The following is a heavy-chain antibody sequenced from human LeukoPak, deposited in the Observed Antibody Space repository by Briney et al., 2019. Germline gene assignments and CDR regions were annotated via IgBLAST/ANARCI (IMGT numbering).Heavy chain of an antibody. CDR2: IIPIFGTA. J-gene: IGHJ5*02. CDR3: ARREVIGPYNWFDP. CDR1: GGTFSSYA. V-gene: IGHV1-69*13. Sequence: SVKVSCKASGGTFSSYAINWVRQAPGQGLEWMGGIIPIFGTANYAQKFQGRVTITADESTSTAYMELSSLRSEDTAVYYCARREVIGPYNWFDPWGQGTLVTVSS. D-gene: IGHD2/OR15-2a*01.